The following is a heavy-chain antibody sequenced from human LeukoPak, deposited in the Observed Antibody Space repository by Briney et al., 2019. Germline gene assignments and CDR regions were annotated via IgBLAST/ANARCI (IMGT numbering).Heavy chain of an antibody. CDR3: AKDRTTYGY. CDR1: GFIFRSYG. CDR2: IRYDGSNK. J-gene: IGHJ4*02. Sequence: PGGSLRLSCAASGFIFRSYGMHWLRQAPPKGLEGVAFIRYDGSNKYYADSVKGRFTISRDNSNNTLYLQMNSLRAEDTAEYYCAKDRTTYGYWGQGTLVTVSS. D-gene: IGHD4-17*01. V-gene: IGHV3-30*02.